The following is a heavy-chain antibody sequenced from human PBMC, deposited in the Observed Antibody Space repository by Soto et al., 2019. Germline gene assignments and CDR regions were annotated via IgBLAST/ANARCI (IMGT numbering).Heavy chain of an antibody. Sequence: QVQLVQSGAEVRKPGASVKVSCKASGYTFTSYAITWVRQAPGQGLEWMGWISAYNGNTNYAQKLQGRVTMTTDTSTSTAYRELRSLRSDDTAVYYCARDLAAGTCDYWGQGTLVTVSS. V-gene: IGHV1-18*01. D-gene: IGHD6-13*01. CDR1: GYTFTSYA. CDR2: ISAYNGNT. CDR3: ARDLAAGTCDY. J-gene: IGHJ4*02.